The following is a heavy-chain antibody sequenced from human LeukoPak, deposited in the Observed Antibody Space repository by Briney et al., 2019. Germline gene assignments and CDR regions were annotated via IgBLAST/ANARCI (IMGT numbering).Heavy chain of an antibody. CDR3: AKDLTDYDSSGYYYSPPFDY. D-gene: IGHD3-22*01. J-gene: IGHJ4*02. Sequence: GGSLRLSCAASGFTFSSYAMSWVRQAPGKGLEWVSAISGSGGSTYYADSVKGRFTISRGNFKNTLYLQMNSLRAEDTAVYYCAKDLTDYDSSGYYYSPPFDYWGQGTLVTVSS. V-gene: IGHV3-23*01. CDR2: ISGSGGST. CDR1: GFTFSSYA.